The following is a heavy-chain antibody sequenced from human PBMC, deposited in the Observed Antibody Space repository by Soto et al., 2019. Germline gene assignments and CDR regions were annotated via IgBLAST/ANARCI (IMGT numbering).Heavy chain of an antibody. Sequence: QVQLQESGPGLVKPSQTLSLTCTVSGGSISSGGYYWSWIRQHPGEGLEWIGYIYYRGSTYYNPPLHSRVTISVDTSKDQCSLKRSSVTAADTAVYYCARGRADDYGSGSYHNFDYWGQGTLVTVSS. J-gene: IGHJ4*02. CDR2: IYYRGST. CDR3: ARGRADDYGSGSYHNFDY. V-gene: IGHV4-31*03. D-gene: IGHD3-10*01. CDR1: GGSISSGGYY.